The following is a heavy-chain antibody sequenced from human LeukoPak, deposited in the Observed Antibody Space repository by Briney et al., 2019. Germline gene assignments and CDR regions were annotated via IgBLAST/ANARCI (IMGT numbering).Heavy chain of an antibody. CDR3: AREELVGSTYYFDY. J-gene: IGHJ4*02. CDR2: MNPNSGNT. CDR1: GYTFTSYD. V-gene: IGHV1-8*01. Sequence: ASVKVSCKASGYTFTSYDINWVRQATGQGLEWMGWMNPNSGNTGYAQKFQGRVTMTRDTSTSTVYMELSSLRSEDTAVYYCAREELVGSTYYFDYWGQGTLVTASS. D-gene: IGHD1-26*01.